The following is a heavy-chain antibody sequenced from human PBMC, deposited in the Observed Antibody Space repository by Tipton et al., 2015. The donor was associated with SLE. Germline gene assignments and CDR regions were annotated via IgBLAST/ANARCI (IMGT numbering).Heavy chain of an antibody. CDR2: IRYDGSNK. J-gene: IGHJ3*02. CDR1: GFTFSSYG. V-gene: IGHV3-30*02. D-gene: IGHD3-3*01. Sequence: GSLRLSCAASGFTFSSYGMHWVRQAPGKGLEWVAFIRYDGSNKYYADSVKGRFTISRDNSKNTLYLQMNSLRAEDTAVYYCARGITVSDSEDDAFDIWGQGTMVTVSS. CDR3: ARGITVSDSEDDAFDI.